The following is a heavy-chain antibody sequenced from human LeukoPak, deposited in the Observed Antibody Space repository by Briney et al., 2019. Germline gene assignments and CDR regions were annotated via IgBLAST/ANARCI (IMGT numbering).Heavy chain of an antibody. CDR1: GYTFTIYG. CDR2: ISAYNGNT. CDR3: ARVPGRWFGGQGVDY. Sequence: ASVKVSFKASGYTFTIYGISWVRQAPGQGLEWMGWISAYNGNTNYAQKLQGRVTMTTDTSTSTAYMELRSLRSDDTAVYYCARVPGRWFGGQGVDYWGQGTLVTVSS. V-gene: IGHV1-18*01. D-gene: IGHD3-10*01. J-gene: IGHJ4*02.